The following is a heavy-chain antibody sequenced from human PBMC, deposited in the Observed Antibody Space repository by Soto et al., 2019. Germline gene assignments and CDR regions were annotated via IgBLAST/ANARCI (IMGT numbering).Heavy chain of an antibody. Sequence: GGSLRLSCAASGFTFSNAWMNWVRQAPGKGLEWVGRIKSKTDGGTTDYAAPVKGRFTISRDDSKNTLYLQMNSLKTEDTAVYYCTTSSGYYYDSSGWHRDEYYYGMDVWGQGTTVTVSS. CDR3: TTSSGYYYDSSGWHRDEYYYGMDV. CDR1: GFTFSNAW. CDR2: IKSKTDGGTT. V-gene: IGHV3-15*07. J-gene: IGHJ6*02. D-gene: IGHD3-22*01.